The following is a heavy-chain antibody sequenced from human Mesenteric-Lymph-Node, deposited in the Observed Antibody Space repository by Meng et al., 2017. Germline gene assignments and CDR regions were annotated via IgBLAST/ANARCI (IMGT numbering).Heavy chain of an antibody. D-gene: IGHD3-22*01. CDR2: ITGYNGNT. J-gene: IGHJ5*02. CDR1: GYTFNSYG. V-gene: IGHV1-18*01. Sequence: ASVKVSCKASGYTFNSYGISWVRQAPGQGLEWMGWITGYNGNTNFAQKVQGRVTMTTDTSTSTAYMELGSLRSDDTAVYYCSREYYYDSSGYYSGFDPWGQGTLVTVSS. CDR3: SREYYYDSSGYYSGFDP.